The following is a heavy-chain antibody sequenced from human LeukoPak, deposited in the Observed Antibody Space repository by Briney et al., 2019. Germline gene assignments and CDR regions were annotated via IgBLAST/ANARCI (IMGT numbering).Heavy chain of an antibody. J-gene: IGHJ4*02. D-gene: IGHD2-2*01. Sequence: KPSETLSLTCTVSGGSISSSSYYWGWLRQPPGKGLEWIGRIYYSGSTYYNPSLKRRVTISVDTSRNQFSLKLSSVTAADTAVYYCARRRGYCSSTSCSYYFDYWGQGTLVTVSS. CDR2: IYYSGST. CDR1: GGSISSSSYY. V-gene: IGHV4-39*01. CDR3: ARRRGYCSSTSCSYYFDY.